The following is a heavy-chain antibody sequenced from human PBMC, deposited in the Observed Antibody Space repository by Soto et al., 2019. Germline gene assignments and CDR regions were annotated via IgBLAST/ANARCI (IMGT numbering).Heavy chain of an antibody. V-gene: IGHV1-69*13. CDR1: GGTFSSYA. D-gene: IGHD6-19*01. Sequence: GASVKVSCKASGGTFSSYAISWVRQAPGQGLEWMGGIIPIFGTANYAQKFQGRVTITADESTSTAYMELSSLRSEDTAVYYCARGPSFVVAGNAFDIWGQGTMVTVSS. CDR2: IIPIFGTA. J-gene: IGHJ3*02. CDR3: ARGPSFVVAGNAFDI.